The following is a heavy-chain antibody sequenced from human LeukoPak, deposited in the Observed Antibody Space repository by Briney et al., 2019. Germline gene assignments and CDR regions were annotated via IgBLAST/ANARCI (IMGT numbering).Heavy chain of an antibody. CDR2: IMPLFGTA. CDR1: GGTFNNSA. V-gene: IGHV1-69*05. CDR3: ARDVHGDYGSGWFDP. D-gene: IGHD4-17*01. Sequence: SVKVSCKTSGGTFNNSAISGVRQAPGQGLEWLGGIMPLFGTAGYAQKFQGRVTITKDESTRTVYLELTSLTSDDTAVYYCARDVHGDYGSGWFDPWGQGTLVSVSS. J-gene: IGHJ5*02.